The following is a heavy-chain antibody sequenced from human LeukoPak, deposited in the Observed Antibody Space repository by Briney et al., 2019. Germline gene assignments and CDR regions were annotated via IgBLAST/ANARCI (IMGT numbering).Heavy chain of an antibody. V-gene: IGHV3-21*01. J-gene: IGHJ5*02. CDR3: ARSGSYSSWFNP. CDR1: GFAFSTYR. CDR2: ISSRSRYM. Sequence: GGSLRLSCAASGFAFSTYRMNWVRQAPGKGLEGVSSISSRSRYMFYADSLNGRFTISRDNAKNSVFLQMSSLRAEDTAVYYCARSGSYSSWFNPWGQGTLVIVSS. D-gene: IGHD1-26*01.